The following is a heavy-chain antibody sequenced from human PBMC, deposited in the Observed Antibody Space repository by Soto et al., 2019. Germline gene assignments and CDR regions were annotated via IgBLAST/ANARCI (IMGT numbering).Heavy chain of an antibody. CDR2: IYYNGNT. J-gene: IGHJ4*02. Sequence: ASETLSLTCTVSGGSISSYYWSWIRQPPGKGLEWIGYIYYNGNTNYNPSLRSRVTISVDTSKNQFSLKVTSVAAADTAVYYCARNVDTARAYYFDYWGQGTPVTVSS. D-gene: IGHD5-18*01. V-gene: IGHV4-59*01. CDR1: GGSISSYY. CDR3: ARNVDTARAYYFDY.